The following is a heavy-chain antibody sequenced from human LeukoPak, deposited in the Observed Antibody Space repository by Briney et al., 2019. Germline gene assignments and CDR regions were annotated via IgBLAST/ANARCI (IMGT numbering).Heavy chain of an antibody. CDR3: ARYSGWSLKNFDY. D-gene: IGHD6-19*01. CDR1: GYTFPTYG. V-gene: IGHV1-18*01. Sequence: ASVKVSCKASGYTFPTYGINWVRQAPGQGLEWIGWINVYNDNTNYAPKLQGRVTLTTDTSTSTAYMELNSLTSDDTAVYYCARYSGWSLKNFDYWGQGTLVTVSS. J-gene: IGHJ4*02. CDR2: INVYNDNT.